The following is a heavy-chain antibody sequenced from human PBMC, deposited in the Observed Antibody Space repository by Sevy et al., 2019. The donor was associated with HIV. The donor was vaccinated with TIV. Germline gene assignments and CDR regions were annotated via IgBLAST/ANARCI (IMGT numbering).Heavy chain of an antibody. Sequence: GGSLRLSCAASGFTFSSYAMHWVRQAPGKGLEWVAVISYDGNNKYHADSVKDRFTISRDNSKNTLYLQMNSLRAEDTYVYYCARDGSSRGLFLKDYYYFGMDVWGQGTTVTVSS. V-gene: IGHV3-30*04. CDR2: ISYDGNNK. D-gene: IGHD3-22*01. J-gene: IGHJ6*02. CDR3: ARDGSSRGLFLKDYYYFGMDV. CDR1: GFTFSSYA.